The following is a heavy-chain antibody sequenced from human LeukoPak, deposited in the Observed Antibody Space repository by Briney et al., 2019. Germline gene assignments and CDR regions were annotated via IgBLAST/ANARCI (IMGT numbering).Heavy chain of an antibody. J-gene: IGHJ4*02. CDR1: GFTFRTYA. D-gene: IGHD2-2*01. Sequence: GGSLRLSCAASGFTFRTYAMSWVRQAPGKGLEWVSVISGSGGSTYYADSVKGRFIISRDNSKNTLYLQMNSLRAEDAAVYYCAKDLGDIEIISAAMMDYWGQGTLVTVSS. CDR2: ISGSGGST. CDR3: AKDLGDIEIISAAMMDY. V-gene: IGHV3-23*01.